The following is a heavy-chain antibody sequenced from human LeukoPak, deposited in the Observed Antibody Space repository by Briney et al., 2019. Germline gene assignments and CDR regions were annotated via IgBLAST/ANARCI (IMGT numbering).Heavy chain of an antibody. D-gene: IGHD3-9*01. CDR1: GFTFSSYS. V-gene: IGHV3-43*02. CDR3: AKAGDILTDYPDY. Sequence: GGSLRLSCAASGFTFSSYSMNWVRQAPGKGLGWVSLISGDGGSTYYADSVKGRFTISRDNSKNSLYLQMNSLRTEDTALYYCAKAGDILTDYPDYWGQGTLVTVSS. J-gene: IGHJ4*02. CDR2: ISGDGGST.